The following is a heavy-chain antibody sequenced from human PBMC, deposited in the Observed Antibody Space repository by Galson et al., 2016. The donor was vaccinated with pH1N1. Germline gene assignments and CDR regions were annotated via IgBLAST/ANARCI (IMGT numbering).Heavy chain of an antibody. D-gene: IGHD2-21*02. CDR2: INGDGSIT. J-gene: IGHJ4*02. CDR3: ARAGFTAYYFDY. CDR1: GFTFSRYW. V-gene: IGHV3-74*01. Sequence: LRLSCAASGFTFSRYWMHWVSRINGDGSITSFADSVQGRFTISRDNAKNTLYLQMNSLRAEDTAVYYCARAGFTAYYFDYWGQGTLVTVSS.